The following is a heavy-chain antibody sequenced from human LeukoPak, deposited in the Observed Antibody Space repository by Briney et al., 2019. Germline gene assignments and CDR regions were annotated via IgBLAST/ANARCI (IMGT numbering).Heavy chain of an antibody. CDR3: TRVRALAAAGTGARYFQD. J-gene: IGHJ1*01. V-gene: IGHV1-2*02. D-gene: IGHD6-13*01. CDR1: GYTFSDYH. CDR2: SNPSSGGT. Sequence: GASVTVSCKASGYTFSDYHIHWLRQAPGQGLEWMGWSNPSSGGTNYVEKFHGRVTMTRDTSTNTDYMELSRLRSDDTAVYFCTRVRALAAAGTGARYFQDWGQGTLVTVSS.